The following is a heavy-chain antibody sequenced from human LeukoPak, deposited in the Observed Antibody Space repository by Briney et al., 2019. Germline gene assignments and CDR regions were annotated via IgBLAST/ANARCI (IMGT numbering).Heavy chain of an antibody. CDR3: ARVPTSTGTTRYYFDY. D-gene: IGHD1-1*01. J-gene: IGHJ4*02. V-gene: IGHV1-69*01. CDR1: GGTFSSYA. CDR2: IIPIFGTA. Sequence: SVKVSCKASGGTFSSYAISWVRQAPGQGLEWMGGIIPIFGTANYAQKFQGRVTITADESTSTAYMELSSLGSEDTAVYYCARVPTSTGTTRYYFDYWGQGTLVTVSS.